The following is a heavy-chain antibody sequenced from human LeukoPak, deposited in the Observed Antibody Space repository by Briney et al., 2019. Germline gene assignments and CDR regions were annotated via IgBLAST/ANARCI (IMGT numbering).Heavy chain of an antibody. CDR2: LYNSGST. V-gene: IGHV4-59*01. CDR1: GGSISTYY. J-gene: IGHJ3*02. CDR3: ARGVTSPLDAFDI. D-gene: IGHD1-26*01. Sequence: ASETLSLTCTVSGGSISTYYWNWMRQPPGKGLEWIGYLYNSGSTNYNPSLKSRLTISVDMSKNQLSLKLSSVTAADTAVYYCARGVTSPLDAFDIWGQGTMVTVSS.